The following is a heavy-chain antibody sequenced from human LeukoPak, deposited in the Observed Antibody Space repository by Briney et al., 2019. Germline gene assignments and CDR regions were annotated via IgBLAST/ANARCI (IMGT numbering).Heavy chain of an antibody. V-gene: IGHV3-30*04. CDR3: ARDIYCSSTSCYGNAFDI. J-gene: IGHJ3*02. Sequence: GGSLRLSCAASGFTFSSYAMHWVRQAPGKGLEWVAVISYDGSNKYYADSVKGRFTISRDNSKNTLYLQMNSLRAEDTAVSYCARDIYCSSTSCYGNAFDIWGQGTMVTVSS. D-gene: IGHD2-2*01. CDR2: ISYDGSNK. CDR1: GFTFSSYA.